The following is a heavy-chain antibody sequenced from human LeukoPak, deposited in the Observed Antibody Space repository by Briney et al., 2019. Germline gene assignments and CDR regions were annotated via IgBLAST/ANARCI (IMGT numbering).Heavy chain of an antibody. V-gene: IGHV3-66*01. D-gene: IGHD2-2*01. CDR2: IYTDCAT. Sequence: GGSLRLSCVASGFTVSDKYVSWIRQAPGRGLEWVSVIYTDCATYYANSVKGRFTISRDNSKNTLSLQMNNLGAEDSAVYYCASGPRYCSSTSCSDFFDSWGQGTLVTVSS. CDR1: GFTVSDKY. CDR3: ASGPRYCSSTSCSDFFDS. J-gene: IGHJ4*02.